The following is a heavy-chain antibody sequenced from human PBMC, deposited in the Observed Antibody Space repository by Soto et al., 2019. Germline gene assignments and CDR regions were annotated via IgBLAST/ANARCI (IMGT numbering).Heavy chain of an antibody. CDR1: GFSLSATGVA. CDR2: IYWNGEK. J-gene: IGHJ4*02. CDR3: AHSRYDFDFWSGYLFDF. D-gene: IGHD3-3*01. V-gene: IGHV2-5*01. Sequence: QITLRESGPTLLKPTQTLWLTCTFSGFSLSATGVAVGWIRQPPGKALEWLALIYWNGEKRYRTSLENRLTITVDTSKNQVVLTMTNIDPVDTATYYCAHSRYDFDFWSGYLFDFWGQGTLVTVSS.